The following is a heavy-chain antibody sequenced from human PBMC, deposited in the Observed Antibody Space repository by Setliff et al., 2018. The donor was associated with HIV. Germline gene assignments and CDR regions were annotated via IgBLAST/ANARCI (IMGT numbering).Heavy chain of an antibody. CDR1: GFSFSDYP. V-gene: IGHV3-30*04. Sequence: GGSLRLSCVGSGFSFSDYPLFWVRQAPGKGLEWVALISYRRSEQSYADSVKGRFTVSRDNARNTLYLQMNSLRPDDTAVYYCATDRFFVANYWGPGTLVTVSS. J-gene: IGHJ4*02. D-gene: IGHD2-8*01. CDR2: ISYRRSEQ. CDR3: ATDRFFVANY.